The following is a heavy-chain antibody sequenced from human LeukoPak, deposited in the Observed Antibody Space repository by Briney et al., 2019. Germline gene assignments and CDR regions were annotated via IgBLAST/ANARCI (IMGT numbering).Heavy chain of an antibody. CDR3: ARARDPTYCGGDCYYGMDV. D-gene: IGHD2-21*01. CDR1: GYTFTSYY. V-gene: IGHV1-46*01. J-gene: IGHJ6*02. Sequence: ASVKVSCKASGYTFTSYYMHWVRQAPGQGLEWMGIINPRGGSTSYAQKFQGRVTMTRDTSTSTVYMELSSLRSEDTAVYYCARARDPTYCGGDCYYGMDVWGQGTTVTVSS. CDR2: INPRGGST.